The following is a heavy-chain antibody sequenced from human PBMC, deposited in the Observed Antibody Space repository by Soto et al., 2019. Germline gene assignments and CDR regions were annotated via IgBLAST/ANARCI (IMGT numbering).Heavy chain of an antibody. CDR2: ISYDESNK. Sequence: QVQLVESGGGVVQPGRSLRLSCAASGFTFSSYGMHWVRQAPVKGLEWVAVISYDESNKYYADSVKGRFTISRDNSKNTLYLQMNSLRAEDTAVYYCAKDPALYWGQGTLVTVSS. CDR1: GFTFSSYG. J-gene: IGHJ4*02. CDR3: AKDPALY. V-gene: IGHV3-30*18.